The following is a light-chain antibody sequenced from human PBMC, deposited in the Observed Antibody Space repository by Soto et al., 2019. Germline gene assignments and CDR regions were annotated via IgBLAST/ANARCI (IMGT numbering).Light chain of an antibody. CDR2: NDN. CDR1: SSNIGRSF. V-gene: IGLV1-44*01. CDR3: AAWDNSLKGWV. Sequence: SVLTQPPSASGTPGQRVTISCSGSSSNIGRSFVYWYQQFPGTAPKLLIHNDNRRPSGVPDRVSGSKSGTSASLAISGLQSEDEANYYCAAWDNSLKGWVFGGGTKVTVL. J-gene: IGLJ3*02.